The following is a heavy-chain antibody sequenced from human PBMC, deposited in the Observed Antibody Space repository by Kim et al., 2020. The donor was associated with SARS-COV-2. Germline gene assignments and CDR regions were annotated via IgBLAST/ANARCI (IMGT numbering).Heavy chain of an antibody. CDR2: IKSKTDGGTT. CDR1: GFTFSNAW. V-gene: IGHV3-15*01. J-gene: IGHJ6*02. Sequence: GGSLRLSCAASGFTFSNAWMSWVRQAPGKGLEWVGRIKSKTDGGTTDYAAPVKGRFTISRDDSKNTLYLQMNSLKTEDTAVYYCTTDALDTYYDILTGYYKPKDSYGMDVWGQGTTVTVSS. D-gene: IGHD3-9*01. CDR3: TTDALDTYYDILTGYYKPKDSYGMDV.